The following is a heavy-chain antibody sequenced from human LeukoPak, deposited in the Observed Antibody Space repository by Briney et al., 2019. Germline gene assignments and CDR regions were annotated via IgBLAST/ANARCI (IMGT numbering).Heavy chain of an antibody. J-gene: IGHJ5*02. Sequence: GGSLRLSCAASGFTFSSYSMNWVRQAPGKGLEWVSSISSSSSYIYYADSVKGRFTISRDNAKNSLYLQMNSLRAEDTAVYYCARGYSRSWYEDWFDPWGQGTLVTVSS. CDR2: ISSSSSYI. D-gene: IGHD6-13*01. V-gene: IGHV3-21*01. CDR1: GFTFSSYS. CDR3: ARGYSRSWYEDWFDP.